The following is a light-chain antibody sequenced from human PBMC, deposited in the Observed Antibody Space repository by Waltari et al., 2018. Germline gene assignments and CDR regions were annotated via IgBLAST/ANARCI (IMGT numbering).Light chain of an antibody. Sequence: QSVLTQPPSASGTPGQRATISCSERGSNIRRNYVSWYQQLPGTAPKLLIYRSNQRPSGVPDRFSGSKSGTSASLAISGLRSEDEADYYCAAWDDSLTVRIFGTGTKVTVL. J-gene: IGLJ1*01. CDR3: AAWDDSLTVRI. V-gene: IGLV1-47*01. CDR1: GSNIRRNY. CDR2: RSN.